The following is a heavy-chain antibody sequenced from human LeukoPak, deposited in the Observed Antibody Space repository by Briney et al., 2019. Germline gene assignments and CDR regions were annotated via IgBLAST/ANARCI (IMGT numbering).Heavy chain of an antibody. CDR1: GYSFTSYG. CDR3: ARIRSISGVLHSRIPNYFYYAMDV. V-gene: IGHV1-18*01. Sequence: GASVKVSCKASGYSFTSYGISWVRQAPGQGLEWMGWITGNNGDRHYVEKFRGRVTMTTDTATSTAYMELRSLGSDDTAVYYCARIRSISGVLHSRIPNYFYYAMDVWGQGTTVTVSS. D-gene: IGHD3-3*01. CDR2: ITGNNGDR. J-gene: IGHJ6*02.